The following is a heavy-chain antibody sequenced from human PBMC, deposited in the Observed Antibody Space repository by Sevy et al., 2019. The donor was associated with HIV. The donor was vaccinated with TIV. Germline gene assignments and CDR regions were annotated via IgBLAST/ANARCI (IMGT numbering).Heavy chain of an antibody. J-gene: IGHJ4*02. V-gene: IGHV3-48*03. CDR3: ARDLPPSATTVAHFDY. Sequence: GGSLRLSCAASGFIFSRYEMNWVRQAPGKGLEWVSFISSSGSTISYAVSVRGRFTISRDNAKNSLYLQMNGLRADDTAVYYCARDLPPSATTVAHFDYWGQGTLVTVSS. D-gene: IGHD4-17*01. CDR2: ISSSGSTI. CDR1: GFIFSRYE.